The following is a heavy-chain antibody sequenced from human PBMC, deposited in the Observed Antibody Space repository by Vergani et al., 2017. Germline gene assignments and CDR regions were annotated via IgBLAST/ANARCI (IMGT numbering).Heavy chain of an antibody. Sequence: EVQLVQSGAEVKKPGESLKISCKGSGYSFTSYWIGWVRQMPGKGLEWMGIIYPGDSDTRYSPSFQGQVTISADKSISTAYLQWISLKASDTAMYYCASQSYYDSSGYYYKAFDIWGQGTMVTVSS. D-gene: IGHD3-22*01. CDR1: GYSFTSYW. V-gene: IGHV5-51*03. CDR2: IYPGDSDT. CDR3: ASQSYYDSSGYYYKAFDI. J-gene: IGHJ3*02.